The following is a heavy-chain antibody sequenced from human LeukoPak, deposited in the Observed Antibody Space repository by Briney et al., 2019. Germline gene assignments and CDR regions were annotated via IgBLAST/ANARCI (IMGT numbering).Heavy chain of an antibody. J-gene: IGHJ3*02. V-gene: IGHV3-66*01. CDR3: ARDSPVVAAVDAFDI. CDR2: IYSGGST. D-gene: IGHD2-15*01. CDR1: GFTFTTYW. Sequence: GGSLRLSCAASGFTFTTYWMHWVRQAPGKGLEWVSVIYSGGSTYYADSVKGRFTISRDNSKNTLYLQMNSLRAEDTAVYYCARDSPVVAAVDAFDIWGQGTMVTVSS.